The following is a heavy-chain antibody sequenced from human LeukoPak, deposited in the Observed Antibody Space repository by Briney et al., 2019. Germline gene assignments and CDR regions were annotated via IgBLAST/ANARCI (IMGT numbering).Heavy chain of an antibody. CDR3: AKAPEKESASYLDY. V-gene: IGHV3-30*18. CDR1: GFTFSSYG. J-gene: IGHJ4*02. Sequence: PGGSLRPSCAASGFTFSSYGMHWVRQAPGKGLEWVAVISYDGSNKYYADSVKGRFTISRDNSKNTLYLQMNSLRAEDTAVYYCAKAPEKESASYLDYWGQGTLVTVSS. CDR2: ISYDGSNK.